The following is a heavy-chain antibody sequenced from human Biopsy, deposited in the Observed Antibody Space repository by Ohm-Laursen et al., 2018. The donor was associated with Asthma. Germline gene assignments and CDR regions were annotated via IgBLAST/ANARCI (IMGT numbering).Heavy chain of an antibody. J-gene: IGHJ4*02. CDR3: LRDTLGYYFDI. Sequence: SLRLSCSASGRHFGSYNMHWARQAPGKGLEWVAVITFDGSTQHYGDSVRGRFTISRDNSKNMLFLQMNSLRAEDTAVYYCLRDTLGYYFDIWGQGTLVTVSS. D-gene: IGHD6-13*01. CDR2: ITFDGSTQ. CDR1: GRHFGSYN. V-gene: IGHV3-30-3*01.